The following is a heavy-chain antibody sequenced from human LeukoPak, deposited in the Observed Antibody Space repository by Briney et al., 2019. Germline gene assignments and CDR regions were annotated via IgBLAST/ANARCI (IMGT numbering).Heavy chain of an antibody. Sequence: GGSLRLSCAASGFTFRSYSMKWVRQAPGKGLEWVSSISISSSYKYYADSVKGRFTISRDNAKNSLYLQMNSLRAEDTAVYYCASLGDILTWGQGTLVTVSS. CDR3: ASLGDILT. CDR2: ISISSSYK. V-gene: IGHV3-21*01. CDR1: GFTFRSYS. J-gene: IGHJ5*02. D-gene: IGHD3-9*01.